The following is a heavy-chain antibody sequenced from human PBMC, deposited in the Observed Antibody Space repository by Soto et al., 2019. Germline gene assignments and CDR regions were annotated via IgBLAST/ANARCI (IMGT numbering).Heavy chain of an antibody. CDR2: ISRSGGRS. CDR3: AKDSYYDFWSGEYHASEHAVAV. Sequence: PVGSLRLSCAFSVVPFSTYAITWIRQSPGKWLEWVSAISRSGGRSFFADSVKGRFTISRDNSKKTVFLQMNTLRADDTAIYYCAKDSYYDFWSGEYHASEHAVAVWGKGTTVTVSS. D-gene: IGHD3-3*01. V-gene: IGHV3-23*01. CDR1: VVPFSTYA. J-gene: IGHJ6*04.